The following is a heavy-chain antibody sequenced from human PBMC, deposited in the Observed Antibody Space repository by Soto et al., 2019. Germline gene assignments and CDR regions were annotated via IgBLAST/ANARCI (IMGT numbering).Heavy chain of an antibody. V-gene: IGHV1-3*01. CDR2: VNRGDGNT. CDR3: ARSSGWYALDI. CDR1: GYTFSTFA. J-gene: IGHJ3*02. Sequence: QVQLVQSGAEVKKPGASVKISCKASGYTFSTFAIHWVRQAPGQRPEWMGWVNRGDGNTRFSQNFQGRVTLTRDASATTAYRELSSLRSEDTAVYYCARSSGWYALDIWGQGTMVSVSS. D-gene: IGHD6-19*01.